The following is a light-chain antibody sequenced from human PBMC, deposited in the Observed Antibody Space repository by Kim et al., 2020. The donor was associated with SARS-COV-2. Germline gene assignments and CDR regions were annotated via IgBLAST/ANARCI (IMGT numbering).Light chain of an antibody. CDR1: ALPNQY. V-gene: IGLV3-25*03. CDR3: QSADSSGTWV. Sequence: VSPGQTARITCSGDALPNQYAYWYQQKPGQAPVLVICKDTERPSGIPERFSGSSSGTMVTLTISGVQAEDEADYYCQSADSSGTWVFGGGTQLTVL. CDR2: KDT. J-gene: IGLJ3*02.